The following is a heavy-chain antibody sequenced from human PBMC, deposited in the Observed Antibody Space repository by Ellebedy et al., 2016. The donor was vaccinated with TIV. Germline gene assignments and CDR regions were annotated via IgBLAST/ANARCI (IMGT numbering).Heavy chain of an antibody. D-gene: IGHD4-17*01. Sequence: GSLRLSXAVYGGSFSGYYWSWIRQHPGKGLEWIGEINHSGSTNYNPSLKSRVTVSVDTSKNQFSLKLRSVTAADTAVYYCARGAFTVTPKRLYFDSWGQGTLVTVSS. CDR1: GGSFSGYY. J-gene: IGHJ4*02. CDR3: ARGAFTVTPKRLYFDS. V-gene: IGHV4-34*01. CDR2: INHSGST.